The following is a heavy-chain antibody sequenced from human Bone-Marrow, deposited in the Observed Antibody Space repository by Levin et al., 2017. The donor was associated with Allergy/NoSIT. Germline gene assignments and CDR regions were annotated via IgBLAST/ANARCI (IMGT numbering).Heavy chain of an antibody. CDR2: INWNGDSI. V-gene: IGHV3-20*04. CDR1: GFIFDQHG. J-gene: IGHJ2*01. D-gene: IGHD3-22*01. Sequence: SCAASGFIFDQHGMSWVRQAPGKGLEWVSGINWNGDSIDYADSVKGRFTISRDNGRNSLYLQMNGLRAADTALYYCARVRQAGYYESTGSYRVTLWYFDLWGRGTLVTVSS. CDR3: ARVRQAGYYESTGSYRVTLWYFDL.